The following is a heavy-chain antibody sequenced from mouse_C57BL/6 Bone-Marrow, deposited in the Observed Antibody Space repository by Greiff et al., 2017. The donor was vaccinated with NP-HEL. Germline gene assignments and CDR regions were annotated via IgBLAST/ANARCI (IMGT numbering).Heavy chain of an antibody. CDR2: IYPGSGST. J-gene: IGHJ4*01. CDR3: ARYPNWDGAMDY. D-gene: IGHD4-1*01. V-gene: IGHV1-55*01. Sequence: VQLQQPGAELVKPGASVKMSCKASGYTFTSYWITWVKQRPGQGLEWIGDIYPGSGSTNYNEKFKSKATLTVDTSSSTAYMQLSSLTSEDSAVYYCARYPNWDGAMDYWGQGTSVTVSS. CDR1: GYTFTSYW.